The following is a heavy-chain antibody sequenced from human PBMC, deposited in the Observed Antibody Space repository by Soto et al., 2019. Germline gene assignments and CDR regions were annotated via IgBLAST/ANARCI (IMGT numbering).Heavy chain of an antibody. CDR2: IYSGGST. CDR1: GFSVSSNY. D-gene: IGHD5-18*01. V-gene: IGHV3-53*01. J-gene: IGHJ6*02. Sequence: EVQLVESGGGLIQPGGSLRLSCAASGFSVSSNYMNWVRQAPGKGLEWVSIIYSGGSTYYADSVKGRFTISRDNSKNTLFLQMNSLRAEDTAVYYCARAPVDTGSYYGMDVWGQGTTVTVSS. CDR3: ARAPVDTGSYYGMDV.